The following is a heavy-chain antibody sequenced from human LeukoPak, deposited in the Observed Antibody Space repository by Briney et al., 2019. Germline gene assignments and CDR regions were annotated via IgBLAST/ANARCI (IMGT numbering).Heavy chain of an antibody. CDR2: ISAYNGNT. CDR3: ATRVTYYYDSSDLIDY. Sequence: ASVKVSXKASGYTFTSYGISWVRQAPGQGLEWMGWISAYNGNTNYAQKLQGRVTMTTDTSTSTAYMELRSLRSDDTAVYYCATRVTYYYDSSDLIDYWGQGTLVTVSS. D-gene: IGHD3-22*01. V-gene: IGHV1-18*01. CDR1: GYTFTSYG. J-gene: IGHJ4*02.